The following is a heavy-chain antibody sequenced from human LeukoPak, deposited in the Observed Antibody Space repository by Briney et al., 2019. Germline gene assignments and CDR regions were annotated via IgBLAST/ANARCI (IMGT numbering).Heavy chain of an antibody. D-gene: IGHD5-18*01. CDR2: IYDRRST. V-gene: IGHV4-4*09. Sequence: PSETLSLTCTVSGGSIRSYYWSWIRQPPGKGLEWIGNIYDRRSTSYNPSLKSRVTISVDMSKSQFSLKLTSVTAADTAVYYCASMWDSRYTYGFRYFDVWGRGTLVTVSS. CDR3: ASMWDSRYTYGFRYFDV. J-gene: IGHJ2*01. CDR1: GGSIRSYY.